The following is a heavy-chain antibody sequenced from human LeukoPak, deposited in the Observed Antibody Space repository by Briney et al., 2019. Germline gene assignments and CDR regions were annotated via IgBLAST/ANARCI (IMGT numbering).Heavy chain of an antibody. J-gene: IGHJ4*02. Sequence: GWSLILSCEASGFNFSNYAMSWVRQAPGKGLEWVSVLSGRVRHASYTESVKGRFTISSDNSKNTLFLQMNSLRADDTAVYYCAKSILGTTGLLDNWGQGTLVTVSS. CDR3: AKSILGTTGLLDN. CDR1: GFNFSNYA. V-gene: IGHV3-23*01. CDR2: LSGRVRHA. D-gene: IGHD1-1*01.